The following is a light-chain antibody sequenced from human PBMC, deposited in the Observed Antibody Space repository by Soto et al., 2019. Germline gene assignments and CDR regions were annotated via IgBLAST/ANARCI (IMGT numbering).Light chain of an antibody. Sequence: DIQMTQSPSSLSASVGDRVTITCRASQSISSYLNWYQQKPGKAPKLLIYAASSLQSGVPSRFSGSGSGTDFTLTISSLQPEDFATYYCQQSYSTLTFGPGTKGAIK. V-gene: IGKV1-39*01. CDR3: QQSYSTLT. J-gene: IGKJ3*01. CDR1: QSISSY. CDR2: AAS.